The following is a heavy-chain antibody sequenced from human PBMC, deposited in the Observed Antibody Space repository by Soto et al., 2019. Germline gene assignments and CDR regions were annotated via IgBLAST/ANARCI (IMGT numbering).Heavy chain of an antibody. J-gene: IGHJ6*02. CDR2: IIPILGIT. Sequence: ASVKVSCKASGGTFSSYTISWVRQAPGQGLEWMGRIIPILGITNYAQKFQGRVTITADKSTSTAYMELSSLRSEDTAVYYCAREPKGWLQLDPNYYYGMDVWGQGTTVTVSS. CDR1: GGTFSSYT. D-gene: IGHD5-12*01. CDR3: AREPKGWLQLDPNYYYGMDV. V-gene: IGHV1-69*04.